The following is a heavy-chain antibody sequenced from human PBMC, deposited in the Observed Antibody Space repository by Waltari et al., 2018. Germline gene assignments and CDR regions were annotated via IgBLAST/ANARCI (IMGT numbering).Heavy chain of an antibody. CDR1: RSAFNNDF. Sequence: LVESGGDVVQSGGSLRLSCVSSRSAFNNDFMRWVRPAPGKGLEWVSAMSNDGYSKYYADSVKGRFTISRDDSLNTVYLQLDSLTVEDTAIYYCAREGYTSGRAGIFDYWGQGTLVTVSS. J-gene: IGHJ4*02. CDR3: AREGYTSGRAGIFDY. CDR2: MSNDGYSK. V-gene: IGHV3-30-3*01. D-gene: IGHD6-19*01.